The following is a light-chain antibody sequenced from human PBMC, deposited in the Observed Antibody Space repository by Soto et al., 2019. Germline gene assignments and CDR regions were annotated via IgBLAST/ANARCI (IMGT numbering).Light chain of an antibody. CDR1: SSDVGAYTY. Sequence: QSALTHPASVSGSPGQSITISCIGTSSDVGAYTYVSWYQQYPGKAPQLIIFEVSNRPSGVSNRFYGAKSGNTASLTISGLQAEDEDDYYCSSFTTPATQYVFGNGTTRTVL. V-gene: IGLV2-14*01. J-gene: IGLJ1*01. CDR2: EVS. CDR3: SSFTTPATQYV.